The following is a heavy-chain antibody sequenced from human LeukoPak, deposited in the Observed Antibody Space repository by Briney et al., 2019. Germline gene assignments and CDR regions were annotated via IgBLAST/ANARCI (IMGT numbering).Heavy chain of an antibody. D-gene: IGHD3-10*01. Sequence: PGGSLRLSCTASGFTFSSYAMNWVRQAPGKGLEWVSGIGAGGTFTYYADSVRGRFTIFRDNSKNTLYLQMNSLSAEDTAVYYCTKDQLLWVVNYYSDYWGQGNLVTVSS. V-gene: IGHV3-23*01. CDR3: TKDQLLWVVNYYSDY. J-gene: IGHJ4*02. CDR2: IGAGGTFT. CDR1: GFTFSSYA.